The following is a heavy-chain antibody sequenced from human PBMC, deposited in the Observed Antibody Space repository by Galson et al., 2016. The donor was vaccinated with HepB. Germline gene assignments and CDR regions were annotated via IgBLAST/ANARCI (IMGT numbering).Heavy chain of an antibody. D-gene: IGHD3-3*01. CDR2: VYYSGGM. V-gene: IGHV4-39*07. CDR3: AMSATNDFWSGFYGGGYFDP. J-gene: IGHJ5*02. CDR1: GGSIRQNNVY. Sequence: SETLSLTCFVSGGSIRQNNVYWGWFRQAPGKGLEWIGSVYYSGGMYYNPSLKSRLSMSIDTSKNQFSLKMTSVMAADTAVYFCAMSATNDFWSGFYGGGYFDPGGQGTQVTVSP.